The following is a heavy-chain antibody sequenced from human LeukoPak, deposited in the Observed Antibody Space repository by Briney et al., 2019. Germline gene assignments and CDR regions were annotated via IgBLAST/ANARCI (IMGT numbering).Heavy chain of an antibody. Sequence: SETLSLTCTVSGDSTSSDRYYGGWVRQPPGKGLEWIGNIYYSGSTYYNPSLKSRVTMSVDTSKNQFSLKLSSVTAADTAVYYCARAEDVVPAAMGYYYYGMDVWGQGTTVTVSS. J-gene: IGHJ6*02. CDR2: IYYSGST. V-gene: IGHV4-39*07. D-gene: IGHD2-2*01. CDR3: ARAEDVVPAAMGYYYYGMDV. CDR1: GDSTSSDRYY.